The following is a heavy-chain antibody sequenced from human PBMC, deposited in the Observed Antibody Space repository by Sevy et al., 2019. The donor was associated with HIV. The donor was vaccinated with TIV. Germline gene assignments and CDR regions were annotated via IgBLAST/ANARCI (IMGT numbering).Heavy chain of an antibody. CDR2: IYSGSST. V-gene: IGHV3-66*01. CDR1: GFTVSSNY. Sequence: GGSLRLSCAASGFTVSSNYMSWVRQAPGKGLEWVSVIYSGSSTYYADSVKGRFTISRDNSKNTLYLQMNSLRADDTAVYYCFRDGSGLGYFFDYWGQGTLVTVSS. J-gene: IGHJ4*02. CDR3: FRDGSGLGYFFDY. D-gene: IGHD3-22*01.